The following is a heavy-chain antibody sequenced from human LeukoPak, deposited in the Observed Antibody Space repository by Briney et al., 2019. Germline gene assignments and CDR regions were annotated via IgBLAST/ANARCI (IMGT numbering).Heavy chain of an antibody. J-gene: IGHJ6*02. Sequence: GESLKISCKGYGYKFSDYWIGWVRQMPGKGLGWMGIIYPDDPDTKYSPSFQGQVTISVDNSLNTANLQWSRRVASDTAMYFCARHCLEGCRGGRCYTSFYYYGMDVWGQGTTVTVSS. CDR1: GYKFSDYW. D-gene: IGHD2-15*01. CDR2: IYPDDPDT. CDR3: ARHCLEGCRGGRCYTSFYYYGMDV. V-gene: IGHV5-51*01.